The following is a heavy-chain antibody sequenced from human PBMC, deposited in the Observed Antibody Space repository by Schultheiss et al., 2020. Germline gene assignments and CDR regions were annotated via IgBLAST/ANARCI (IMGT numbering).Heavy chain of an antibody. CDR1: GYSFTSYW. D-gene: IGHD3-3*01. Sequence: GESLEISCEGSGYSFTSYWIGWVRQMPGKGLEWMGIIYPGDSDTRYSPSFQGQVTISADKSISTAYLQWSSLKASDTAMYYCARHSSPYYDFWSGYYVRSYSYYYYGMDVWGQGTTVTVSS. J-gene: IGHJ6*02. V-gene: IGHV5-51*01. CDR2: IYPGDSDT. CDR3: ARHSSPYYDFWSGYYVRSYSYYYYGMDV.